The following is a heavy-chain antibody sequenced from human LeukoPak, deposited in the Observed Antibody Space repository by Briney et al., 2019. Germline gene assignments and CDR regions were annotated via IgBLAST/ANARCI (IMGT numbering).Heavy chain of an antibody. CDR1: GFTFNSYN. CDR2: ISSDSSTI. J-gene: IGHJ4*02. V-gene: IGHV3-48*04. D-gene: IGHD3-16*01. Sequence: GSLRLSCAASGFTFNSYNMNWVRQAPGKGLEWISYISSDSSTIFYADSVKGRFTISRDNAQNSLYLQMNSLRVEDTAVYYCARDDASSSFTYWGQGALVTVSS. CDR3: ARDDASSSFTY.